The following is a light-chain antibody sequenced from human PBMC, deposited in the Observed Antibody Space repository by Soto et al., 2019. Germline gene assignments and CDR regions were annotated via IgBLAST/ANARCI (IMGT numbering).Light chain of an antibody. CDR1: SSDVGGYSY. Sequence: QSALTQPASVSGSPGQSITISCTGTSSDVGGYSYVSWYQQHPGKAPKLMIYEVSNRPSGVSNRFSGSKSGNTASLTISGLQADGEADYYCGSYTSSSTRVFVAGTKRTVL. CDR2: EVS. J-gene: IGLJ3*02. CDR3: GSYTSSSTRV. V-gene: IGLV2-14*01.